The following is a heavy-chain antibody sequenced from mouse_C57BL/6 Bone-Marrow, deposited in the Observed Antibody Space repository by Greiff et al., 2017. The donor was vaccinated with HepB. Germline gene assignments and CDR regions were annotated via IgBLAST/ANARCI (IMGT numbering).Heavy chain of an antibody. V-gene: IGHV5-12*01. CDR2: ISNGGGST. CDR1: GFTFSDYY. D-gene: IGHD1-1*02. CDR3: ARQGWGFYYFDY. Sequence: EVMLVESGGGLVQPGGSLKLSCAASGFTFSDYYMYWVRQTPEKRLEWVAYISNGGGSTYYPDTVKGRFTISRDNAKNTLYLQMSRLKSEDTAMYYCARQGWGFYYFDYWGQGTTLTVSS. J-gene: IGHJ2*01.